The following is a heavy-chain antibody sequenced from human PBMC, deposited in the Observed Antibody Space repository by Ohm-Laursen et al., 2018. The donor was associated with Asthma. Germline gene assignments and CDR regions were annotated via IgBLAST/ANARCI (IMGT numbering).Heavy chain of an antibody. Sequence: SLRLSCTAFGFTFSNAWMNWVRQTPGKGLERVGRIMSKTHGEATAYAAPVKGRFTISRDDSKSTVYLQMNSLKTEDTAVYYCTTAVDYTGSGSVAFWGQGTLVTVSS. J-gene: IGHJ4*02. CDR3: TTAVDYTGSGSVAF. V-gene: IGHV3-15*01. D-gene: IGHD3-10*01. CDR1: GFTFSNAW. CDR2: IMSKTHGEAT.